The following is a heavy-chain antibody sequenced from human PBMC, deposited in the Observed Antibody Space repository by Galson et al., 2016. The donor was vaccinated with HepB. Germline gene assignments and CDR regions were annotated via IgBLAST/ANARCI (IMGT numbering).Heavy chain of an antibody. CDR1: GFSYSDAY. V-gene: IGHV3-15*01. J-gene: IGHJ4*02. Sequence: SLRLSCAASGFSYSDAYMSWVRQAPGKGLEWIGRIKSKHDGGTIDYAALVKGIFTISRDDSKNTLYLQLNSLKTEDTAVYYCTTYDSFDFWGQGTLVTVSS. D-gene: IGHD3-9*01. CDR2: IKSKHDGGTI. CDR3: TTYDSFDF.